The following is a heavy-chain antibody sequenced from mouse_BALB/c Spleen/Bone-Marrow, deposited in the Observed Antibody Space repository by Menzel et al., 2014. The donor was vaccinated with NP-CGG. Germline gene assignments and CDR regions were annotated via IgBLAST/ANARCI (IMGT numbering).Heavy chain of an antibody. Sequence: VKLVESGGGLVQPGGSRKLSCAASGFTFSSFGMHWVRQAPEKGLEWVAYISSGSSTIYYADTVKGRFTISRDNPKNTLFLQMTSLRSEDTAMYYCARSLYYRYDFFDYWGQGPTLTVSS. CDR3: ARSLYYRYDFFDY. J-gene: IGHJ2*01. V-gene: IGHV5-17*02. CDR1: GFTFSSFG. CDR2: ISSGSSTI. D-gene: IGHD2-14*01.